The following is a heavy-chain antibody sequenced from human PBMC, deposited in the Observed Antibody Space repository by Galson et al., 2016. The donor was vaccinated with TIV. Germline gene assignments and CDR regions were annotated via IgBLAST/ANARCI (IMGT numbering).Heavy chain of an antibody. CDR2: LSLSGAYT. CDR1: GFSFRNYV. Sequence: SLRLSCAASGFSFRNYVMSWVRLAPGKGLEWVSSLSLSGAYTYYADSVKGRFTISRDNSKNKLFLQLNSLRAGDTAIYYCAKVGKSGDYSWDAFDVWGQGTTVIVS. D-gene: IGHD1-26*01. V-gene: IGHV3-23*01. J-gene: IGHJ6*02. CDR3: AKVGKSGDYSWDAFDV.